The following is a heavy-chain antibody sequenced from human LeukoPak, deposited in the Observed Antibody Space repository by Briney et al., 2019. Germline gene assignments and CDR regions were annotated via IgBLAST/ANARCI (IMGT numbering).Heavy chain of an antibody. J-gene: IGHJ6*03. CDR3: ARWAATYYYYYYMDV. V-gene: IGHV4-59*01. Sequence: WEALSLTCTVSGGSISSYYWSWIRQPPGKGLEWIGYIYNGGSTNYNPSLKSRVTISVDTSKNQFSLKLSSVTAADTAVYYCARWAATYYYYYYMDVWGKGTTVTVS. CDR1: GGSISSYY. CDR2: IYNGGST. D-gene: IGHD5-24*01.